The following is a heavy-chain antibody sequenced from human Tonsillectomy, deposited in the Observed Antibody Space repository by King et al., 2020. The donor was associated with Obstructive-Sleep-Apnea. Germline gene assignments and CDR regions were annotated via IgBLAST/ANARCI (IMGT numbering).Heavy chain of an antibody. J-gene: IGHJ4*02. V-gene: IGHV3-30*18. CDR3: VKDFREQWRLDS. D-gene: IGHD6-19*01. CDR1: GFSFSTNG. Sequence: HVQLVESGGGVVQPGRSLRLSCAASGFSFSTNGMHWVRQAPGKGLEWVAIISYDGSNKFHADSVKGRFTISRDTSKNTLYLQMNSLRPEDTAVYYCVKDFREQWRLDSWGQGGLGTVSS. CDR2: ISYDGSNK.